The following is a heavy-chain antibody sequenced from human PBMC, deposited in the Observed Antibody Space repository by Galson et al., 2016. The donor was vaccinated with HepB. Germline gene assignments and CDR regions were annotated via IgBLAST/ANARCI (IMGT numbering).Heavy chain of an antibody. CDR3: ARGKSDWGSFDY. V-gene: IGHV3-33*01. CDR2: IWYDGSNE. D-gene: IGHD3-16*01. Sequence: SLRLSCAASGFIFSGYAMHWVRQAPGKGLEWVALIWYDGSNEFYADSVKGRFTVSRDNSKNLLYLQMNSLRVEDTAVYFCARGKSDWGSFDYWGQGTLVTVPS. J-gene: IGHJ4*02. CDR1: GFIFSGYA.